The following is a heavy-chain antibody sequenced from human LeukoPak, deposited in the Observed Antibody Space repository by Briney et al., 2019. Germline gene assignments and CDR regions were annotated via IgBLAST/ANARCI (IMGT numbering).Heavy chain of an antibody. V-gene: IGHV1-18*01. J-gene: IGHJ5*02. CDR3: ARTSHCSSTSCYSSWFDP. Sequence: SVKVSCKASGYTFTSYGISWVRQAPGQGLEWMGWISAYNGNTNYAQKLQGRVTMTTDTSTSTAYMELRSLRSDDTAVYYCARTSHCSSTSCYSSWFDPWGQGTLVTVSS. CDR1: GYTFTSYG. D-gene: IGHD2-2*01. CDR2: ISAYNGNT.